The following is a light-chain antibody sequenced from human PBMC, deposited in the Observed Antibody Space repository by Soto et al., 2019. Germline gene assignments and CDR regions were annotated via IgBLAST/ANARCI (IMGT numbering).Light chain of an antibody. V-gene: IGKV3-11*01. J-gene: IGKJ1*01. CDR3: QQHSNWT. Sequence: EIVLTQSPATLSLSPGERATLSCRASQSVSSYLAWYQQKPGQAPRLLIYDASNRATGIPARFSGSGSETDFTLTISSLEPEDFAVYYCQQHSNWTFGQGTKVEIK. CDR1: QSVSSY. CDR2: DAS.